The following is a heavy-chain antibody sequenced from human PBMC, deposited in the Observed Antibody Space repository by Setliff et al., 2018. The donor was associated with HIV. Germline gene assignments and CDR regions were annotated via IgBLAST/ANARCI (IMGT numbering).Heavy chain of an antibody. J-gene: IGHJ4*02. D-gene: IGHD3-10*01. CDR3: ARRGENFDY. CDR2: IYYSGTT. V-gene: IGHV4-39*07. Sequence: ASETLSLTCTVSGGSISSSSYYWGWIRQPPGKGLEWTGSIYYSGTTYYNPSLKSRVTMSVDMSKNQVSLKLSSVTAADTAVYYCARRGENFDYWGQGTLVTVSS. CDR1: GGSISSSSYY.